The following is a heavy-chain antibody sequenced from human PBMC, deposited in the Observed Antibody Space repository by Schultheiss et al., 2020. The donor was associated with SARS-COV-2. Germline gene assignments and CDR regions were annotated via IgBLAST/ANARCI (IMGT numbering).Heavy chain of an antibody. J-gene: IGHJ6*02. CDR3: ARDRDFGGYGMDV. D-gene: IGHD3-3*01. CDR2: IIPIFGTA. V-gene: IGHV1-69*05. CDR1: GGTFSSYA. Sequence: SVKVSCKASGGTFSSYAISWVRQAPGQGLEWMGGIIPIFGTANYAQKLQGRVTMTTDTSTSTAYMELRSLRSDDTAVYYCARDRDFGGYGMDVWGQGTTVTVSS.